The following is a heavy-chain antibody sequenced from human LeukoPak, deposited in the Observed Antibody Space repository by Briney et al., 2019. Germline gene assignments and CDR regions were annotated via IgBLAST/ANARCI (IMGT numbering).Heavy chain of an antibody. J-gene: IGHJ3*02. CDR2: IYHNGRT. CDR1: GGSISSYY. D-gene: IGHD1-26*01. Sequence: SETLSLTCTVSGGSISSYYWSWIRQPPGKGLDWIGFIYHNGRTDYNPSLKSRVTISADTSKNQFSLRLSSVTAADTAVYYCARERGSYHGLVDAFDIWGQGTMVTVSS. CDR3: ARERGSYHGLVDAFDI. V-gene: IGHV4-59*12.